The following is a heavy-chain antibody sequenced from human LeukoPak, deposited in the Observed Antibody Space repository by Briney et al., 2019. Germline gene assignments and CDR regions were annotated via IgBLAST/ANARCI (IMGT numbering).Heavy chain of an antibody. Sequence: PGGSLRLSCAASGFTFSSYSMSWVRQAPGKGLEWVSSISSSSSYIYYADSVKGRFTISRDNAKNSLYLQMNSPRAEDTAVYYCARGGGSGSYFLDYWGQGTLVTVSS. V-gene: IGHV3-21*01. CDR2: ISSSSSYI. CDR1: GFTFSSYS. CDR3: ARGGGSGSYFLDY. D-gene: IGHD3-10*01. J-gene: IGHJ4*02.